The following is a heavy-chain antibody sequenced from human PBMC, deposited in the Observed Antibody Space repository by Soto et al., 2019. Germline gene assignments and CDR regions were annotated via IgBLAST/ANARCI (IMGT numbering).Heavy chain of an antibody. CDR2: IYYSGTT. D-gene: IGHD5-12*01. CDR1: GGSISSGGYY. J-gene: IGHJ4*02. V-gene: IGHV4-31*03. CDR3: ARGRSEEIHSGYDIDY. Sequence: PSETLSLTCTVSGGSISSGGYYWSWIRQHPGKGLEWIAYIYYSGTTYYNPSLKSRVTISLDTSKNQFSLKLSSVTAADTAVYYCARGRSEEIHSGYDIDYWGQGALVTVSS.